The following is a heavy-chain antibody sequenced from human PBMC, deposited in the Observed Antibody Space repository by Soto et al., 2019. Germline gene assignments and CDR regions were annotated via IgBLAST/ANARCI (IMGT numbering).Heavy chain of an antibody. J-gene: IGHJ4*02. CDR1: GFNFSDHY. Sequence: PGGSLRLSCAASGFNFSDHYMNWVRQAPGKGLEWVSYISGSSRYTNFADSVKGRFTISRDNAKNSVYLQMNSLRVEDTAVYYCTRHISGWHYYDFWGQGTPVTVSS. CDR2: ISGSSRYT. D-gene: IGHD6-19*01. V-gene: IGHV3-11*06. CDR3: TRHISGWHYYDF.